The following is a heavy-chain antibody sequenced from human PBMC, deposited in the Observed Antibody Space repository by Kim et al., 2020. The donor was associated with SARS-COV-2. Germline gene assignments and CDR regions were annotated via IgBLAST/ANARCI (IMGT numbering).Heavy chain of an antibody. D-gene: IGHD1-26*01. CDR3: ARGVGATSCVVT. CDR1: GYTFTRYY. CDR2: INPSGGNT. J-gene: IGHJ1*01. Sequence: ASVKVSCKASGYTFTRYYMHWVRQAPGQGLEWMGIINPSGGNTSYAQKFQGRVTMTSDTSTSTAYMELSSLRFEDTALYYCARGVGATSCVVTWRQGTLV. V-gene: IGHV1-46*01.